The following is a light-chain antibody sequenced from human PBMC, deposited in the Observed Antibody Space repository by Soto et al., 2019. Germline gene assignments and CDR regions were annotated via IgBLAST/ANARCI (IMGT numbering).Light chain of an antibody. CDR3: KKYNSYST. V-gene: IGKV1-5*03. CDR2: KAS. CDR1: QSISSW. J-gene: IGKJ3*01. Sequence: DIQMTQSPSTLSASVGDRVTITCRASQSISSWLAWYQQKPGKAPKLLIYKASSLESGVPSSFSGSGSGTEFHITISSLQHDDFATYYCKKYNSYSTFGPGTKVDIK.